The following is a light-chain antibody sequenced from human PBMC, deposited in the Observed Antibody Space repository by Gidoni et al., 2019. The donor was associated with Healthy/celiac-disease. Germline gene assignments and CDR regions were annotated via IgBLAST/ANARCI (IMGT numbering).Light chain of an antibody. CDR2: AAS. CDR3: QQSYSTLLT. J-gene: IGKJ4*01. Sequence: DIQMTQSPSSLSASVGDRVTITCRASQSISSYLNWYQQKPGKAPKILIYAASSLQSGVPSRFSGSGSGTDFTLTISSRQPEDFATYYCQQSYSTLLTFGGGTKVEIK. V-gene: IGKV1-39*01. CDR1: QSISSY.